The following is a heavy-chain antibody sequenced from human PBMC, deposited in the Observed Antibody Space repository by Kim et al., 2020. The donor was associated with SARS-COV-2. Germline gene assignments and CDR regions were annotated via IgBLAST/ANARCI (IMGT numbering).Heavy chain of an antibody. CDR3: ARSSSSHYFDY. D-gene: IGHD6-6*01. V-gene: IGHV4-34*01. Sequence: NYDPSLKSRVTISVDTSKNRFSLKRSSVTAADTAVYYCARSSSSHYFDYWGQGTLVTVSS. J-gene: IGHJ4*02.